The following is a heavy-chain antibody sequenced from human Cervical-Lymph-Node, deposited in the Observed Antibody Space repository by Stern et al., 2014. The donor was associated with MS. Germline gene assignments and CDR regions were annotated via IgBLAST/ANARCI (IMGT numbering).Heavy chain of an antibody. Sequence: VQLVEFGAEVKKPGSSVNVSCKASGGTFNKFAVSWVRKVPGEIYEGMGGIMQKFELKNKVQKLRHRVTITAYKSTNTVYMELSTLRSDYTAMYYCFRLLSGYHYCYFDLWGRGTLVTVSS. V-gene: IGHV1-69*17. CDR3: FRLLSGYHYCYFDL. J-gene: IGHJ2*01. CDR2: IMQKFELK. D-gene: IGHD5-12*01. CDR1: GGTFNKFA.